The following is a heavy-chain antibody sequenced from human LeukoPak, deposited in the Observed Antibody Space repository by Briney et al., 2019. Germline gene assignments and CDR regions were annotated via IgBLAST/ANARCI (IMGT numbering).Heavy chain of an antibody. CDR1: GVALSSHF. CDR2: IHNSGST. J-gene: IGHJ4*02. D-gene: IGHD3-10*01. V-gene: IGHV4-59*11. Sequence: SETLSLTCTVSGVALSSHFWGWIRQPPGKGLEWIGYIHNSGSTDCNPSLKSRVTMSVDTSKNQFSLRLSSVTAADTAVYYCAREIRKGGLYFWGPGTLVTVSS. CDR3: AREIRKGGLYF.